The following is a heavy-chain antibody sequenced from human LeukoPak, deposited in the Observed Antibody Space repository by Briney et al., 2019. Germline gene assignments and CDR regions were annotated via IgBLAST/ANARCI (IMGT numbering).Heavy chain of an antibody. CDR3: ARDCDGYDDYRKWDY. D-gene: IGHD4-17*01. V-gene: IGHV3-66*01. CDR2: IYSAGNT. Sequence: GGSLRLSCAASGFTVSSNYMSWVRQAPGKGLEWVSIIYSAGNTYYAESVKGRFTISRDNSKNTLNLQMNSLRAEDTAVYYCARDCDGYDDYRKWDYWGQGTLVTVSS. CDR1: GFTVSSNY. J-gene: IGHJ4*02.